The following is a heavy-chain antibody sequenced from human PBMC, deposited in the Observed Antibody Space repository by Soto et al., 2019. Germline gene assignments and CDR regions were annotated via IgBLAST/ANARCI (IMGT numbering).Heavy chain of an antibody. D-gene: IGHD6-19*01. J-gene: IGHJ4*02. CDR2: INANSGTT. CDR1: GYTFTSHY. Sequence: QVQLVQSGAEVKKPGAAVEVFCKASGYTFTSHYVHWVRQAPGQGLEWMGLINANSGTTSYAQKFQGRVTMTRDTSTNTVYMELRSLRFEDTAVYYCARDRNLETSAWARDYWGQGTLVTVSS. CDR3: ARDRNLETSAWARDY. V-gene: IGHV1-46*03.